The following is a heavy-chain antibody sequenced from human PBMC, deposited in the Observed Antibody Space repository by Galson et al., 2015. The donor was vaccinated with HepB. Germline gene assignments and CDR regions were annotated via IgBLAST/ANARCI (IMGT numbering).Heavy chain of an antibody. Sequence: SETLSLTCTVSGGSISSYYWSWIRQPPGKGLEWIGYIYYSGSTNYNPSLKSRVTISVDTSKNQFSLKLSSVTAADTAVYYCAREVGSGYQRDWGQGTLVTVSS. J-gene: IGHJ4*02. D-gene: IGHD5-12*01. CDR1: GGSISSYY. V-gene: IGHV4-59*01. CDR2: IYYSGST. CDR3: AREVGSGYQRD.